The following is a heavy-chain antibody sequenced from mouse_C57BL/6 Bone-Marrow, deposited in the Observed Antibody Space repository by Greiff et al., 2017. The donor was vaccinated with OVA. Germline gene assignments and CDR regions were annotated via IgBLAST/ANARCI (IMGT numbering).Heavy chain of an antibody. Sequence: QVHVKQPGAELVKPGASVKLSCKASGYTFTSYWMHWVKQRPGQGLEWIGMIHPNSGSTNYNEKFKSKATLTVDKSSSTAYMQLSSLTSEDSAVYYCARKDWEGLDYWGQGTTLTVSS. CDR2: IHPNSGST. CDR3: ARKDWEGLDY. J-gene: IGHJ2*01. V-gene: IGHV1-64*01. D-gene: IGHD4-1*01. CDR1: GYTFTSYW.